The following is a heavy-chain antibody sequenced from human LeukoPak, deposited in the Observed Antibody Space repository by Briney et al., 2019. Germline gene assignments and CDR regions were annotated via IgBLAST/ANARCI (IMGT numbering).Heavy chain of an antibody. CDR1: GGSISSGDYY. V-gene: IGHV4-30-4*08. CDR2: IYYSGST. CDR3: ARASIELGYSSSWYSDY. Sequence: SETLSLTCTVSGGSISSGDYYWSWIRQPPGKGLEWIGYIYYSGSTYYNPSLKSRVTISVDTSKNQFSLKLSSVTAADTAVYYCARASIELGYSSSWYSDYWGQGILVTVSS. D-gene: IGHD6-13*01. J-gene: IGHJ4*02.